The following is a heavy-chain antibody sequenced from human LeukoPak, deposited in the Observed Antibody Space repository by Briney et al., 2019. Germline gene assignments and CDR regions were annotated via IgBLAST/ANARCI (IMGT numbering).Heavy chain of an antibody. CDR2: INPSGGST. D-gene: IGHD3-22*01. CDR1: GYTFTSYY. V-gene: IGHV1-46*01. J-gene: IGHJ5*02. Sequence: GAPVKVSCKASGYTFTSYYMHWVRQAPGQGLEWMGIINPSGGSTSYAQKFQGRVTMTRDTSTSTVYMELSSLRSEDTAVYYCARGAEGRTYYYDSSGYFSWGQGTLVTVSS. CDR3: ARGAEGRTYYYDSSGYFS.